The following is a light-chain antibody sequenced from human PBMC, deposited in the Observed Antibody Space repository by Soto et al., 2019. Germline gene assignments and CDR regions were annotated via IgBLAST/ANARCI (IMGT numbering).Light chain of an antibody. CDR3: QQSYSTPWT. CDR2: AAT. Sequence: DIQMTQSPSSLSASVGEGVTITCRASQSISSYLNWYQQKPGKAPKRLIYAATSLQSGVPSRFSGSGSETDFTLTISSLQPEDFATYYCQQSYSTPWTFGQGTKGEIK. CDR1: QSISSY. J-gene: IGKJ1*01. V-gene: IGKV1-39*01.